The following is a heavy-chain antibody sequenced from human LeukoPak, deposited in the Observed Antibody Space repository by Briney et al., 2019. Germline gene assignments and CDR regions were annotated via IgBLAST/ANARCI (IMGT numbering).Heavy chain of an antibody. CDR2: ISSSSSTI. CDR3: ARDAPLDV. Sequence: GGSLRLSCAASGFTFSSYSMNWVRQAPGKGLEWVSYISSSSSTIYYADSAKGRFTISRDNAKNSLYLQMNSLRAEDTAVYYCARDAPLDVWGKGTTVTVSS. J-gene: IGHJ6*04. V-gene: IGHV3-48*04. CDR1: GFTFSSYS.